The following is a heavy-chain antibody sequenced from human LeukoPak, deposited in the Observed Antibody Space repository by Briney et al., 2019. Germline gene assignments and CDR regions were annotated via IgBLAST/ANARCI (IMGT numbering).Heavy chain of an antibody. CDR2: IRYDGSNK. CDR1: GFTFSSYG. Sequence: GMSLRLSCAASGFTFSSYGMHWVRQAPGKGLEWVAVIRYDGSNKYYADCVKGRFTISRDNSKNTLYLQMNSLRAEDTAVYYCARGSGYGDNKIDPWGQGTLVTVSS. V-gene: IGHV3-33*01. D-gene: IGHD4-17*01. J-gene: IGHJ5*02. CDR3: ARGSGYGDNKIDP.